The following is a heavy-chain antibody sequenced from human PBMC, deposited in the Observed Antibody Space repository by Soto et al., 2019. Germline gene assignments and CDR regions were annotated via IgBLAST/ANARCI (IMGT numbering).Heavy chain of an antibody. CDR2: GFYSGST. CDR1: GGSLSSSSYY. CDR3: ARTLYTSGWHFDY. J-gene: IGHJ4*02. Sequence: PSETLSLTCTVSGGSLSSSSYYWCWIRQPPGKGLDWIGSGFYSGSTYYNPSLKSRVTISVDTSKNQFSLKLRSVTAADTAVYFCARTLYTSGWHFDYWGQGALVTVSS. V-gene: IGHV4-39*01. D-gene: IGHD6-19*01.